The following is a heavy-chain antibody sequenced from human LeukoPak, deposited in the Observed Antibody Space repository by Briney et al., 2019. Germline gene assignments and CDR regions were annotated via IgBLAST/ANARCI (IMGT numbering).Heavy chain of an antibody. Sequence: GASVKVSCKASGYTFTSYDINWVRQATGQGLEWMGWISAYNGNTNYAQKLQGRVTMTTDTSTSTAYMELRSLRSDDTAVYYCARYGYSYGFSPSYYYYYMDVWGKGTTVTVSS. CDR1: GYTFTSYD. D-gene: IGHD5-18*01. CDR3: ARYGYSYGFSPSYYYYYMDV. V-gene: IGHV1-18*01. J-gene: IGHJ6*03. CDR2: ISAYNGNT.